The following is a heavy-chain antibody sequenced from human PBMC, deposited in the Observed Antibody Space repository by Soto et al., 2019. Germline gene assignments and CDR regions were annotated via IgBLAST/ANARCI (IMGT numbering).Heavy chain of an antibody. D-gene: IGHD3-22*01. Sequence: VKVSCKASGGTFSSYAISWLRQAPGQGLEWMGGIIPIFGTANYAQKFQGRVTITADESTSTAYMELSSLRSEDTAVYYCAGESYYYDSSGYPPFDYWGQGTLVTVSS. V-gene: IGHV1-69*13. CDR1: GGTFSSYA. CDR2: IIPIFGTA. CDR3: AGESYYYDSSGYPPFDY. J-gene: IGHJ4*02.